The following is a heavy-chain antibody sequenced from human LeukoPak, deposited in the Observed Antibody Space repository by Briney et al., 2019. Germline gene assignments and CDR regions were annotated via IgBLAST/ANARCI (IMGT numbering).Heavy chain of an antibody. CDR2: IYYSGST. Sequence: PSETLSLTCTVSGVSISSYYWSWIRQPPGKGLEWIGYIYYSGSTNYNPSLKSRVTISVDTSKNQFSLKLSSVTAADTAVYYCARSPRIQLWLDYYYMDVWGKGTTVTVSS. D-gene: IGHD5-18*01. V-gene: IGHV4-59*01. CDR3: ARSPRIQLWLDYYYMDV. J-gene: IGHJ6*03. CDR1: GVSISSYY.